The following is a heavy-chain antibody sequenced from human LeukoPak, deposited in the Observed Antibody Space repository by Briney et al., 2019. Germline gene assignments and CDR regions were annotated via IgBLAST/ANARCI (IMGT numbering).Heavy chain of an antibody. V-gene: IGHV4-34*01. CDR3: ASEPTVGAFDI. J-gene: IGHJ3*02. CDR1: GGSFSGYY. CDR2: INHSGST. Sequence: KPSETLSLTCAVYGGSFSGYYWSWIRQPPGKGLEWIGEINHSGSTNYNPSLKSRVTISVDTSKNQFSLKLSSVTAADTAVYYCASEPTVGAFDIWGQGTMVTVSS. D-gene: IGHD1-26*01.